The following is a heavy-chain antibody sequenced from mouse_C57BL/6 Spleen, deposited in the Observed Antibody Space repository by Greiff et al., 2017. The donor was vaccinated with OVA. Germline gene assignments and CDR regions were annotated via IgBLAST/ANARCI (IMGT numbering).Heavy chain of an antibody. Sequence: QVQLQQPGAELVKPGASVKMSCKASGYTFTSYWINWVKQRPGQGLEWIGDIYPGSGSTNYNEKFKSKATLTVDTSSSTAYMQLSSLTSEDSAVYYCARENYYGSSYSWYFDVWGTGTTVTVSS. J-gene: IGHJ1*03. CDR2: IYPGSGST. CDR3: ARENYYGSSYSWYFDV. CDR1: GYTFTSYW. D-gene: IGHD1-1*01. V-gene: IGHV1-55*01.